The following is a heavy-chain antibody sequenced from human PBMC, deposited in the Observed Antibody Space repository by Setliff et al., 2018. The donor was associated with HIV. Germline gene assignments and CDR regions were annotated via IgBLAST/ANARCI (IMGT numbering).Heavy chain of an antibody. CDR3: VTDWQWRRSWFFDS. Sequence: GASVKVSCKASGGTFSSYAISWVRQAPGQGLEWMGGFDPEDDKIKYAQKFQDRVTMTEDTSTDTAYMELSSLKSEDTAVYYCVTDWQWRRSWFFDSWGQGTLVTVSS. D-gene: IGHD6-19*01. CDR2: FDPEDDKI. V-gene: IGHV1-24*01. CDR1: GGTFSSYA. J-gene: IGHJ4*02.